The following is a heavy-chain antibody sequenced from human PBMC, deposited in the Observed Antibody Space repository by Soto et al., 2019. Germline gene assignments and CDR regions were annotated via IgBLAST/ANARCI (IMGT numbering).Heavy chain of an antibody. CDR3: AKEGTGLYNAFDI. D-gene: IGHD3-10*01. CDR1: RFPFSCYA. CDR2: LLDDGSK. V-gene: IGHV3-30*18. J-gene: IGHJ3*02. Sequence: QVELVESGGGVVRPGRSLRLSCAASRFPFSCYAMHWVRQAPGKGLEFVAVLLDDGSKYYADYVKGRFTISKDNSMKTVDLEMSSLRPEDTALYYCAKEGTGLYNAFDIWGQGTMVTVS.